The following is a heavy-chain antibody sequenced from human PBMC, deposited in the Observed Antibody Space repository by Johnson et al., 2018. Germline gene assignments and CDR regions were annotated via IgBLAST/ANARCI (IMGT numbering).Heavy chain of an antibody. D-gene: IGHD1-20*01. CDR1: GDSVSSNSAA. CDR2: TYFRSQWYS. J-gene: IGHJ5*02. V-gene: IGHV6-1*01. Sequence: QVQLQQSGPGLIMPSQTLSLTCVISGDSVSSNSAAWNWIRQSPSRGLEWLGRTYFRSQWYSDYAPSVKSRLTINADTFRNQVSLQLNYVSPEDTAVYYCAGWMVTGRQNWVDPWGQGTLVTVSS. CDR3: AGWMVTGRQNWVDP.